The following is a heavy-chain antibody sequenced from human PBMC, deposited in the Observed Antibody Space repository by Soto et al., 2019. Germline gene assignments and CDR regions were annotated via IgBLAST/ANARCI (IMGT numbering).Heavy chain of an antibody. V-gene: IGHV3-73*02. D-gene: IGHD2-8*01. CDR1: GFTFSGSA. CDR3: TRLAEWDYYYGMDV. Sequence: EVQLVESGGGLVQPGGSLKLSCAAPGFTFSGSAMHWVRQASGKGLEWVGRIRSKADSYATAYAASVKGRFTISRDDSKNTAYLLMNSLKTEDTAVYYCTRLAEWDYYYGMDVWGQGTTVTVSS. J-gene: IGHJ6*02. CDR2: IRSKADSYAT.